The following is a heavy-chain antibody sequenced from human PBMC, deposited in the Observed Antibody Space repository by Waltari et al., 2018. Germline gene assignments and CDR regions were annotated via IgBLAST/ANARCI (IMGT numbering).Heavy chain of an antibody. CDR2: IIDTGSDT. CDR3: VKGSGGSRPYYFDS. V-gene: IGHV3-23*04. J-gene: IGHJ4*02. D-gene: IGHD1-26*01. CDR1: GFTFSRYA. Sequence: EVQLEESGGGLVQPGGSLRLSCAASGFTFSRYAMAWVRQVPGKGLDWISSIIDTGSDTYSAESVKGRFTISRDHSLYLQMKSLRVEDTAVYYCVKGSGGSRPYYFDSWGQGTLVTVSS.